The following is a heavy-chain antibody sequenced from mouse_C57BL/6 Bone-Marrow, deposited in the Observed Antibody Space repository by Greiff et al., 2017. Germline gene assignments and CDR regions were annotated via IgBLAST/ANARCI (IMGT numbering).Heavy chain of an antibody. CDR3: ALIYYGNWGWFAY. D-gene: IGHD2-1*01. Sequence: VKLMESGPELVKPGASVKISCKASGYAFSSSWMNWVKQRPGKGLEWIGRIYPGDGDTNYNGKFKGKATLTADKSSSTAYMQLSSLTSEDSAVYFCALIYYGNWGWFAYWGQGTLVTVSA. CDR2: IYPGDGDT. CDR1: GYAFSSSW. V-gene: IGHV1-82*01. J-gene: IGHJ3*01.